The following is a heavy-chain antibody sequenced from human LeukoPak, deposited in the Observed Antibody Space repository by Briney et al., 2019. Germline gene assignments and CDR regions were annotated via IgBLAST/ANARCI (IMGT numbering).Heavy chain of an antibody. CDR2: ISAYNGNT. J-gene: IGHJ5*02. Sequence: GASVKVSCKSSGYTFTSYGISWVRQAPGQGLEWMGWISAYNGNTNYAQKLQGRVTMTTDTSTSTAYMELRGLRSDDTAVYYCASVILVGWFHPWGQGTLVTVSS. CDR3: ASVILVGWFHP. V-gene: IGHV1-18*01. CDR1: GYTFTSYG. D-gene: IGHD3-16*02.